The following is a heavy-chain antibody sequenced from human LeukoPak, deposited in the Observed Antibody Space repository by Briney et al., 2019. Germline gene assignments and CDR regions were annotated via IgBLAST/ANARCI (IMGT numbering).Heavy chain of an antibody. J-gene: IGHJ4*02. CDR2: IIPIFGTA. CDR3: AKTAARDYGSSGYSFDY. V-gene: IGHV1-69*01. CDR1: GGTFSSYA. D-gene: IGHD3-22*01. Sequence: ASVKVSCKASGGTFSSYAISWVRQAPGQGLEWMGGIIPIFGTANYAQKFQGRVTITADESTSTAYMELSSLRSEDTAVYYCAKTAARDYGSSGYSFDYWGQGTLVTVSS.